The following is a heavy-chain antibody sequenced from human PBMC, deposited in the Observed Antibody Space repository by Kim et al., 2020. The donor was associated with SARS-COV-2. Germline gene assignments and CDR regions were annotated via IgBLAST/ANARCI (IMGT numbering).Heavy chain of an antibody. CDR1: GFTFSNAW. CDR2: IKSKTDGGTT. V-gene: IGHV3-15*01. D-gene: IGHD4-17*01. CDR3: TTGGANTGTTFDY. Sequence: GGSLRLSCAASGFTFSNAWMSWVRQAPGKGLEWVGRIKSKTDGGTTDYAAPVKGRFTISRDDSKNTLYLQMNSLKTEDTAVYYCTTGGANTGTTFDYWGQGTLVTVSS. J-gene: IGHJ4*02.